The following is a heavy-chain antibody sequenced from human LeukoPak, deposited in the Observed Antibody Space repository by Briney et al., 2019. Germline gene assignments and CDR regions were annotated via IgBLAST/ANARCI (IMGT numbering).Heavy chain of an antibody. Sequence: PGGSLRLSCAASGFTFSSYAMHWVRLAPGKGLEWVSGISGSGSSTYYADSVKGRFTISRDNSKNTLYLQMNSLRAEDTAIYYCAKGGDVIVAVATLDHWGQGTRVTVSS. CDR1: GFTFSSYA. CDR2: ISGSGSST. D-gene: IGHD2-2*01. J-gene: IGHJ4*02. CDR3: AKGGDVIVAVATLDH. V-gene: IGHV3-23*01.